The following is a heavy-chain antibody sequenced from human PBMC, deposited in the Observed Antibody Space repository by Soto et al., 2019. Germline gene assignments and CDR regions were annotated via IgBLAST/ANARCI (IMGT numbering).Heavy chain of an antibody. V-gene: IGHV3-74*01. CDR2: INSDGSST. Sequence: PGGSLRLSCAASGFTFSSYWMHWVRQAPGKGLVWVSRINSDGSSTSYADSVKGRFTISRDDAKNTLYLQMNSLRAEDTAVYYCARDFHSGSYYYFDYWGQGTLVTAPQ. J-gene: IGHJ4*02. CDR3: ARDFHSGSYYYFDY. D-gene: IGHD1-26*01. CDR1: GFTFSSYW.